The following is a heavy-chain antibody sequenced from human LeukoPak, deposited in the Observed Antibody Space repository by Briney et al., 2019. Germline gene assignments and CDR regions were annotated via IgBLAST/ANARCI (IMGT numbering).Heavy chain of an antibody. D-gene: IGHD3-16*02. CDR1: GFTFSSYS. CDR2: ISSSSSYI. CDR3: ARGFFDYVWGSYRSISFDY. J-gene: IGHJ4*02. Sequence: KPGGSLRLSCAASGFTFSSYSMNWVRQAPGKGLEWVSSISSSSSYIYYADSVKGRFTISRDNAKNSLYLQMNSMRAEDKAVYYCARGFFDYVWGSYRSISFDYWGQGTLVTVSS. V-gene: IGHV3-21*01.